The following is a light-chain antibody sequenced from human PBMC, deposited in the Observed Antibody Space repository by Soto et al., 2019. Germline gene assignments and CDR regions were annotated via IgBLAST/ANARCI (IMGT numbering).Light chain of an antibody. CDR1: RSDVGGYNS. V-gene: IGLV2-14*01. J-gene: IGLJ1*01. Sequence: QSALTQPASVSGSPGQSITISCTGTRSDVGGYNSVCWHQQHPGKAPKLIIYEVSNRPSGISDRFSASKSGNTASLTISGLQADDEADYYCSSFTTTNTWVFGTGTKLTVL. CDR2: EVS. CDR3: SSFTTTNTWV.